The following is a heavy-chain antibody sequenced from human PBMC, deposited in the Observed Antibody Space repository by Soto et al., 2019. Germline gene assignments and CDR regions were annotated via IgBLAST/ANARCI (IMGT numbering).Heavy chain of an antibody. V-gene: IGHV4-59*01. CDR3: ARGIYCSGGSCYPQFDY. D-gene: IGHD2-15*01. CDR2: IYYSGST. Sequence: SETLSLTCTVSGGSIGSYYWSWIRQPPGKGLEWIGYIYYSGSTNYNPSLKSRVTISVDTSKNQFSLKLSSVTAADTAVYYCARGIYCSGGSCYPQFDYWGQGTLVTVS. J-gene: IGHJ4*02. CDR1: GGSIGSYY.